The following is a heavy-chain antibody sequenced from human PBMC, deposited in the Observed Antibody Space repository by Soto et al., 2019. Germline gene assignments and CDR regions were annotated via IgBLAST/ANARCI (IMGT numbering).Heavy chain of an antibody. CDR3: AREGLAAAFDY. D-gene: IGHD6-13*01. Sequence: EVQLVEYGGGLVQPGGSLRLSCAASGFTFSNYWMHWVRRAPGKGLVWVSRINSDGSSTSYADSVKGRFTISRDDAKNTLYLQMNSLRAEDTAVYYCAREGLAAAFDYWGHVTLVTVSS. CDR1: GFTFSNYW. CDR2: INSDGSST. V-gene: IGHV3-74*01. J-gene: IGHJ4*01.